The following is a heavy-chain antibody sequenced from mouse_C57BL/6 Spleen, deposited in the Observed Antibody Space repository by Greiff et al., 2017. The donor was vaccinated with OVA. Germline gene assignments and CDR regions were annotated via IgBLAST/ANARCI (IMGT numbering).Heavy chain of an antibody. CDR2: IDPENGDT. CDR3: TTYCCSSPAWFAY. J-gene: IGHJ3*01. CDR1: GFNIKDDY. D-gene: IGHD1-1*01. Sequence: VQLQQSGAELVRPGASVKLSCTASGFNIKDDYMHWVKQRPEQGLEWIGWIDPENGDTEYASKFQGKATITADTSSITAYLQLSSLTSEDTSFYSCTTYCCSSPAWFAYWGQGTLLTVSA. V-gene: IGHV14-4*01.